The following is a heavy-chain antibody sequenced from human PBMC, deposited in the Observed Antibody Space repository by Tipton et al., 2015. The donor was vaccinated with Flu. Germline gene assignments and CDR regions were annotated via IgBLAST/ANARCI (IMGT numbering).Heavy chain of an antibody. CDR1: SGSISSSSYY. V-gene: IGHV4-39*07. J-gene: IGHJ5*02. CDR3: VKNGDSNWFDP. D-gene: IGHD2-8*01. Sequence: TLSLTCTVSSGSISSSSYYWGWIRQPPGKGLEWIGTIYYSGSTNYNPSLKSRVTMSADTSKNQFSLKLTSVTAADTAIYYCVKNGDSNWFDPWGQGTLVTVSS. CDR2: IYYSGST.